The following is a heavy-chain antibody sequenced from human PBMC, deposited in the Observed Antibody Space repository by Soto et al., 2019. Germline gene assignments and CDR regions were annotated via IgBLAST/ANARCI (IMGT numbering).Heavy chain of an antibody. CDR2: IYYSGST. V-gene: IGHV4-59*01. Sequence: PSETLSLTCTVSGGSISSYYWSWIRQPPGKGLEWIGYIYYSGSTNYNPSLKSRVTISVDTSKNQFSLKLSSVTAADTAVYYCARDRYGGDFAYWVQGTPVTVSS. D-gene: IGHD2-21*01. CDR1: GGSISSYY. CDR3: ARDRYGGDFAY. J-gene: IGHJ4*02.